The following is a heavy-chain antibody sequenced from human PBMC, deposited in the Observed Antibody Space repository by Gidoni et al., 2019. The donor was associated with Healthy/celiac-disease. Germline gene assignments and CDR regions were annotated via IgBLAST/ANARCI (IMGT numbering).Heavy chain of an antibody. D-gene: IGHD6-6*01. J-gene: IGHJ3*02. V-gene: IGHV3-30*01. Sequence: QVQLVESGGGVVQPGRSLSLSCAASGFTFSSYAMHWVRQAPGKGLVWVAVISYDGSNKYYADSVKGRFTISRDNSKNTLYLQMNSLRAEDTAVYYCARDSMIAARRIDAFDIWGQGTMVTVSS. CDR1: GFTFSSYA. CDR3: ARDSMIAARRIDAFDI. CDR2: ISYDGSNK.